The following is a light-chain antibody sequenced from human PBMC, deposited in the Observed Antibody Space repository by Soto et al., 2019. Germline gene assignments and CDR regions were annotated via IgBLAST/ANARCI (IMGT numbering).Light chain of an antibody. CDR1: SSNIGGYNY. Sequence: SALTQPASVSGSPGQSITISCTGTSSNIGGYNYFFWYQHHPGKAPKLIIYDVTNRPSGVSNPFSGSKSGNTASLTISGLQPEDEADYYCSSYTTSNTRQIVFGTGTKVTVL. CDR2: DVT. J-gene: IGLJ1*01. V-gene: IGLV2-14*03. CDR3: SSYTTSNTRQIV.